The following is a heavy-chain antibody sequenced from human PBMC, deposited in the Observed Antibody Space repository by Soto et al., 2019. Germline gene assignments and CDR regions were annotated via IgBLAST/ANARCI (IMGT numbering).Heavy chain of an antibody. Sequence: GGSLRLSCAASGFSFSDYWMSWARQAPGKGLEWVANIKQDGSEKYYVDSVKGRFTISRDNAKNSLYLQMNSLKAEDTAVYYCARNCTRSSCLRYWGQGTLVTVSS. D-gene: IGHD2-8*01. CDR2: IKQDGSEK. V-gene: IGHV3-7*03. J-gene: IGHJ4*02. CDR1: GFSFSDYW. CDR3: ARNCTRSSCLRY.